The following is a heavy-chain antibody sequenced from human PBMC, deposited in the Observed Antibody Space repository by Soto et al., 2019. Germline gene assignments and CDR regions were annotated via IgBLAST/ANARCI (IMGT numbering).Heavy chain of an antibody. J-gene: IGHJ4*02. V-gene: IGHV3-11*05. Sequence: PGGSLRLSCAASGFTFSDYYMSWIRQAPGKGLEWVSYISSSSSYTNYADSVKGRFTISRDNAKNSLYLQMNSLRAEDTAVYYCARDHHRYSGYDYGDYWGLGTLVTVS. CDR2: ISSSSSYT. CDR3: ARDHHRYSGYDYGDY. D-gene: IGHD5-12*01. CDR1: GFTFSDYY.